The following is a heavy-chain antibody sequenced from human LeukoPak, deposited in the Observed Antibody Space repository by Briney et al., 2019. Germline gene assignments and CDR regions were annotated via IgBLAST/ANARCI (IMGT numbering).Heavy chain of an antibody. Sequence: PGGSLRLSCAASGFAFDTYAMNWVRHAPGKGLEWVSAISSSGGDTYYADSVKGRFTISRDNSKNMLYLQMNSLRAEDTAVHYCANKEPRYRSDPPGLGYWGQGTLVTVSS. CDR3: ANKEPRYRSDPPGLGY. D-gene: IGHD6-19*01. J-gene: IGHJ1*01. CDR2: ISSSGGDT. CDR1: GFAFDTYA. V-gene: IGHV3-23*01.